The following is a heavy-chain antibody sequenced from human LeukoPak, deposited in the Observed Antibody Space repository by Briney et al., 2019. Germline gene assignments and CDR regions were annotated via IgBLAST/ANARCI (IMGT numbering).Heavy chain of an antibody. V-gene: IGHV3-7*03. CDR1: GGSFSGYY. CDR3: ASYSGSYYAAFDI. J-gene: IGHJ3*02. Sequence: ETRSLTCDVYGGSFSGYYWSWIRQPPGKGLEWVANIKQDGSEKYYVDSVKGRLTISRDNAKKSLYLQMNSLRAEDTAVYYCASYSGSYYAAFDIWGQGTMVTVSS. D-gene: IGHD1-26*01. CDR2: IKQDGSEK.